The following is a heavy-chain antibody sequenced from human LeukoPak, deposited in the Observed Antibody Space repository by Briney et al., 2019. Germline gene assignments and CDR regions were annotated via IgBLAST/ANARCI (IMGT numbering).Heavy chain of an antibody. D-gene: IGHD2-15*01. Sequence: ASVKVSCKASGYTFTSYSMHWVRQAPGQRLEWMGWVNAGNGDTKYSQNFQDRVTITGDTSASTAYMELSSLRSEDTAVYYCTRTGCSGGSCYDYWGQGTLVTVSS. CDR3: TRTGCSGGSCYDY. J-gene: IGHJ4*02. CDR2: VNAGNGDT. CDR1: GYTFTSYS. V-gene: IGHV1-3*01.